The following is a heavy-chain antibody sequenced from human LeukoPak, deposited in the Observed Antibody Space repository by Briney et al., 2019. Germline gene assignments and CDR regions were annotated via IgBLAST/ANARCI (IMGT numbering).Heavy chain of an antibody. Sequence: SETLSLTCTVSGGSVSSGSYYWSWIRQPPGKGLEWIGYIYYSGSTNYNPSLKSRVNISVDTSKNQFSLKLSSVTAADTAVYYCARDSSCGGDCYDAFDIWGQGTMVTVSS. CDR3: ARDSSCGGDCYDAFDI. CDR2: IYYSGST. D-gene: IGHD2-21*01. J-gene: IGHJ3*02. V-gene: IGHV4-61*01. CDR1: GGSVSSGSYY.